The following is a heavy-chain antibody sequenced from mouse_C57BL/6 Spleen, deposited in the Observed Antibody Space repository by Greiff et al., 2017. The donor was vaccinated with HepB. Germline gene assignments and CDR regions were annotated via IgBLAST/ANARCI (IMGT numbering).Heavy chain of an antibody. CDR3: ARRGGSSYNLYFDV. V-gene: IGHV1-55*01. CDR1: GYTFTSYW. J-gene: IGHJ1*03. Sequence: QVQLQQPGAELVKPGASVKMSCKASGYTFTSYWITWVKQRPGQGLEWIGDIYPGSGSTNYNEKFKSKATLTVDTSSSTAYMQLSSLTSEDSAVYYCARRGGSSYNLYFDVWGTGTTVTVAS. CDR2: IYPGSGST. D-gene: IGHD1-1*01.